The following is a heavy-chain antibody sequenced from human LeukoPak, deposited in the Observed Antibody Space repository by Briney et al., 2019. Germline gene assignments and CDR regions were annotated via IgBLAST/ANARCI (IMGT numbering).Heavy chain of an antibody. CDR2: IYSGGNT. CDR1: GFTVSSNY. CDR3: AKDRVRFDP. J-gene: IGHJ5*02. V-gene: IGHV3-53*01. Sequence: PGGSLRLSCAASGFTVSSNYMSWVRQAPGKGLEWVSLIYSGGNTYYTDSVKGRFTISRDISKNTLYLQMNSLRAEDTAVYYCAKDRVRFDPWGQGTLVTVSS.